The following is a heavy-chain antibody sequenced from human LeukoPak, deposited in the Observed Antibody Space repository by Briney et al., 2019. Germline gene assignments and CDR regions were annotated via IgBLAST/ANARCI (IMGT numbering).Heavy chain of an antibody. D-gene: IGHD6-19*01. CDR1: GGSISSYY. V-gene: IGHV4-59*01. Sequence: SETLSLTCTVSGGSISSYYWGWIRQPPGKGLEWIGYIYYSGSTNYNPSLKSRVTISVDTSKNQFSLKLSSVTAADTAVYYCARDGAVAGLSDAFDIWGQGTMVTVSS. CDR3: ARDGAVAGLSDAFDI. CDR2: IYYSGST. J-gene: IGHJ3*02.